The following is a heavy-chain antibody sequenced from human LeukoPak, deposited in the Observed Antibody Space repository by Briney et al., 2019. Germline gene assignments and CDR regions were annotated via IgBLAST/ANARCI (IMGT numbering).Heavy chain of an antibody. CDR2: IYTSGST. J-gene: IGHJ4*02. Sequence: SETLSLTCTVSGGSISSYYWSWIRQPPGKGLEWIGYIYTSGSTNYNPSLKSRVTISVDTSKSQFSLKLSSVTAADTAVYYCARSAATIGGYFDYWGQGTLITVSS. CDR3: ARSAATIGGYFDY. D-gene: IGHD5-12*01. V-gene: IGHV4-4*09. CDR1: GGSISSYY.